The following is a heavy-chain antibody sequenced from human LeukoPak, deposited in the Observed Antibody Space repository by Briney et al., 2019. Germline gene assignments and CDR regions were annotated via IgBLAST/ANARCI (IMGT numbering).Heavy chain of an antibody. Sequence: PGRSLRLSCAASGFTFSSYGMHWVRQAPGKGLEWVATIKQDGSDEYYVDSVKGRFTISRDNAKNSLYLQMDGLRAEDTAVYHCARKLYYYGTSPAGWFGPWGQGTLVTVSS. CDR1: GFTFSSYG. J-gene: IGHJ5*02. D-gene: IGHD3-22*01. V-gene: IGHV3-7*01. CDR2: IKQDGSDE. CDR3: ARKLYYYGTSPAGWFGP.